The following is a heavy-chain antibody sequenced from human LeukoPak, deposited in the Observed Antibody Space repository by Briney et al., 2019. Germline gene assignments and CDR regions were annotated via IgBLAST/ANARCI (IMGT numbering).Heavy chain of an antibody. Sequence: GGSLILSCAASGFTFSSYSMNWVRQAPGKGLEWVSSISSSSSYIYYADSVKGRFTISRDNAKHSLYLQMNSLRAEDTAVYYCARGGLIAVARSDYWGQGSLVTVSS. V-gene: IGHV3-21*01. D-gene: IGHD6-19*01. J-gene: IGHJ4*02. CDR1: GFTFSSYS. CDR3: ARGGLIAVARSDY. CDR2: ISSSSSYI.